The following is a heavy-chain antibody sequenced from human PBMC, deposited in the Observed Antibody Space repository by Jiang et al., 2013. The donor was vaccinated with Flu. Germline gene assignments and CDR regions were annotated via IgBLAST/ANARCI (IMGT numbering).Heavy chain of an antibody. V-gene: IGHV1-2*02. CDR3: ARVGAAQWPRGGFDY. CDR1: GYTFTGDY. Sequence: EVKEPGASVKVSCKASGYTFTGDYMHWVRQAPGQGLEWMGWINPNSGGTNYAQKFQGRVTMTRDTSISTAYMELSRLRSDDTAVYYCARVGAAQWPRGGFDYWGQGTLVTVSS. D-gene: IGHD6-19*01. J-gene: IGHJ4*02. CDR2: INPNSGGT.